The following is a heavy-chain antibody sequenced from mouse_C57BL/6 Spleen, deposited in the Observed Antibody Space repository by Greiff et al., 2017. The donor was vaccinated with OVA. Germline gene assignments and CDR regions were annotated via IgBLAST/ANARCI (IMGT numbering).Heavy chain of an antibody. V-gene: IGHV1-53*01. CDR2: INPSNGGT. J-gene: IGHJ3*01. CDR1: GYTFTSYW. Sequence: QVQLQQPGTDLVKPGASVKLSCKASGYTFTSYWMHWVKQRPGQGLEWIGNINPSNGGTNYNEKFKSTATLTVDKSSSTAYMQLSVLTSEDTAVYYGARYYYGSSLAWVAYWGQGTLVTVSA. D-gene: IGHD1-1*01. CDR3: ARYYYGSSLAWVAY.